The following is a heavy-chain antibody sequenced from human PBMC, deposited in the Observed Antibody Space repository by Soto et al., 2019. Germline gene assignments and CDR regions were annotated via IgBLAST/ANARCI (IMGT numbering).Heavy chain of an antibody. CDR1: RYIFTAYF. V-gene: IGHV1-2*02. D-gene: IGHD3-10*01. J-gene: IGHJ5*02. CDR2: INPNNGAT. Sequence: QVQLLQSGAEVKKPGASVKVSCKAPRYIFTAYFMHWVRQAPGQGLAWRGWINPNNGATQYGLSFQGRVTMTRDTSISKAYMELSSLRSDDTADYSCASHAAGARFDPGGKGTMVIVSS. CDR3: ASHAAGARFDP.